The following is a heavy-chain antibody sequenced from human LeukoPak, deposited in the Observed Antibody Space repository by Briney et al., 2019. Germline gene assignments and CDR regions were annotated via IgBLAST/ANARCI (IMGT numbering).Heavy chain of an antibody. Sequence: PGGSLRLSCSASGFTFSRYAMHWVRQAPGKGLEYVSGINDNGGSTHYGDSVKGRFSISRDNSKNTLHLQMSTLRAEDTALYYCVKDVGGSYAFDYWGQGILVTVAS. CDR1: GFTFSRYA. CDR2: INDNGGST. V-gene: IGHV3-64D*09. D-gene: IGHD1-26*01. J-gene: IGHJ4*02. CDR3: VKDVGGSYAFDY.